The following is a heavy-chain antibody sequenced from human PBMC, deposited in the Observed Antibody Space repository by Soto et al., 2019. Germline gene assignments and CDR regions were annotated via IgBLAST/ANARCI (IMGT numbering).Heavy chain of an antibody. J-gene: IGHJ3*02. CDR1: GFTFSTYS. V-gene: IGHV3-30-3*01. Sequence: GGSLRLSCAASGFTFSTYSMHWVRQAPGKGLEWVAVISSDGSNKYYADSVKGRFTISRDNSKNTLYLPMNSLRTEDTAVYHYARPPVWIVASDVFEIRGQETMLTISS. CDR3: ARPPVWIVASDVFEI. D-gene: IGHD3-22*01. CDR2: ISSDGSNK.